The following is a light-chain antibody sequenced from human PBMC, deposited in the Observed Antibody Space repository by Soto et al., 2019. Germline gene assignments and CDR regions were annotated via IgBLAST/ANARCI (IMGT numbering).Light chain of an antibody. CDR2: LGS. Sequence: DIVMTQSPLSLPVTPGEPASISCSSSQSILQSDGYKYLDWYLQKPGQSLPLLISLGSNRGSGXPDXXXXXXXXXXXXLKISIVEVEDVGVYYCMPGLQAPVTFGQGTRLEIK. CDR1: QSILQSDGYKY. V-gene: IGKV2-28*01. CDR3: MPGLQAPVT. J-gene: IGKJ5*01.